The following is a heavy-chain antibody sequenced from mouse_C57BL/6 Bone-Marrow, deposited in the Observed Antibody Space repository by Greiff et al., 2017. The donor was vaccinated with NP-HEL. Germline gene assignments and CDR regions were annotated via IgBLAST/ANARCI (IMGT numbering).Heavy chain of an antibody. D-gene: IGHD1-1*01. CDR2: ISSGGDYI. V-gene: IGHV5-9-1*02. CDR1: GFTFSSYA. Sequence: EVQLVESGEGLVKPGGSLKLSCAASGFTFSSYAMSWVRQTPEKRLEWVAYISSGGDYIYYADTVKGRFTISRDNARNTLYLQMSSLKSEDTAMYYCTRDRGNYYGSSYYFDYWGQGTTLTVSS. J-gene: IGHJ2*01. CDR3: TRDRGNYYGSSYYFDY.